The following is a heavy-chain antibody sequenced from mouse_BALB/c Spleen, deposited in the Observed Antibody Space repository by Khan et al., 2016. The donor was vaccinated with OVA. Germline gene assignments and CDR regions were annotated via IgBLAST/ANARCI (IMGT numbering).Heavy chain of an antibody. CDR3: AILEDI. D-gene: IGHD3-3*01. J-gene: IGHJ2*01. Sequence: QVQLKQSGPGLVAPSQSLSITCTVSGFSLTGYCVHWVRQPPGKGLEWLGVICAGGSTNYNSALMSRLSISKDNSKSQVFLKMNSLQTDYTAMYYCAILEDIWGQGTTLTVSS. CDR1: GFSLTGYC. CDR2: ICAGGST. V-gene: IGHV2-9*02.